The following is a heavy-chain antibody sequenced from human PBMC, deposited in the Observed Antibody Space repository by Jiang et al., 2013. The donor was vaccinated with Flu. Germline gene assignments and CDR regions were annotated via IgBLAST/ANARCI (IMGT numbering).Heavy chain of an antibody. CDR1: GYTFISYY. J-gene: IGHJ4*02. CDR2: INPSGGRT. D-gene: IGHD1-26*01. Sequence: QLVESGAEVKKPGASVNLSCEASGYTFISYYIHWVRQAPGQGLEWMAMINPSGGRTPYPQKFQDRVTVTTDTSTSTSHMELRDLRSDDTALYYCVRVLLHATIGPFDLWGRGTPVTVSS. V-gene: IGHV1-46*03. CDR3: VRVLLHATIGPFDL.